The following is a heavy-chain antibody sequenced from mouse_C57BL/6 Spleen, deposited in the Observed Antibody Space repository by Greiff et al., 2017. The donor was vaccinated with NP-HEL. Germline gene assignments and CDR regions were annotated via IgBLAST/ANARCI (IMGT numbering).Heavy chain of an antibody. J-gene: IGHJ4*01. CDR1: GYTFTDYY. Sequence: VQLQQSGPVLVKPGASVKMSCKASGYTFTDYYMNWVKQSHGKSLEWIGVINPYNGGTSYNQKFKGKATLTVDKSSSTAYMELNSLTSEDSAVYYCARWDYYGSSYVDAMDYWGQGTSVTVSS. CDR2: INPYNGGT. CDR3: ARWDYYGSSYVDAMDY. V-gene: IGHV1-19*01. D-gene: IGHD1-1*01.